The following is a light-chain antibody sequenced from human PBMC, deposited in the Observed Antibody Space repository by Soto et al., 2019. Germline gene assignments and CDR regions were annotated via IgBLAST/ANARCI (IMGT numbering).Light chain of an antibody. CDR3: QQRRNWPPVT. CDR2: DAS. CDR1: QRVSSY. J-gene: IGKJ5*01. Sequence: EIVLTQSPATLSLSPGERATLSCRASQRVSSYLAWYQQKPGQAPRLLIYDASNRATGIPARFSGSGSGTDFTLTISSLEPEDFVVYYCQQRRNWPPVTFGQGTRLEIK. V-gene: IGKV3-11*01.